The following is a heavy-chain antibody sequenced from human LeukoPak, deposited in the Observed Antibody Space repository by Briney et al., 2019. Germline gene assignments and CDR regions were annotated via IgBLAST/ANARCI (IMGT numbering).Heavy chain of an antibody. CDR2: IYTGGST. V-gene: IGHV3-53*01. D-gene: IGHD3-22*01. J-gene: IGHJ4*02. CDR3: ARGGVTMIVPIF. CDR1: GFTFSTYW. Sequence: PGGSLRLSCAASGFTFSTYWMHWVRQAPGKGLEWVSVIYTGGSTYYADSVKGRFTISRDNSKNTLYLQMNSLRADDTAVYYCARGGVTMIVPIFWGQGTLVTVSS.